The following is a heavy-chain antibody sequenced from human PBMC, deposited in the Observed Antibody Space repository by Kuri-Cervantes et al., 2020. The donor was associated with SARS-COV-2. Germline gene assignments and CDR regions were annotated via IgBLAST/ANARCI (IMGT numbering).Heavy chain of an antibody. J-gene: IGHJ4*02. Sequence: ASVKVSCKASGYTFTSYDINWVRQATGQGLEWMGWMDPNSGSTGYAQKFQGRVTITRNTSISTAYMELSSLRSEDTAVYYCARAASGSYSSYFDYWGQGTLVTVSS. CDR1: GYTFTSYD. D-gene: IGHD1-26*01. CDR3: ARAASGSYSSYFDY. V-gene: IGHV1-8*03. CDR2: MDPNSGST.